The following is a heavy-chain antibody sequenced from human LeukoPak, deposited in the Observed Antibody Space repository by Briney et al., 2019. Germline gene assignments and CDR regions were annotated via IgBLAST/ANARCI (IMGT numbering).Heavy chain of an antibody. D-gene: IGHD3-16*01. V-gene: IGHV4-59*01. CDR3: ASDLSGGPVGNWFAP. Sequence: SETLSLTCTVSGASISSYFWRWIRQPPGKGLEWIGYIYYSGSSNYNPSLKSRVTMSVDTSTNQFSLKLTSVTAADTAVYYCASDLSGGPVGNWFAPWGQGTLVTVSS. CDR1: GASISSYF. J-gene: IGHJ5*02. CDR2: IYYSGSS.